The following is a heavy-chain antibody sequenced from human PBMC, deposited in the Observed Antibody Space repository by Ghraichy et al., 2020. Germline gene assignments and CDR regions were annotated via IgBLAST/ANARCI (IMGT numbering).Heavy chain of an antibody. D-gene: IGHD3-3*01. CDR1: EFTFSNYA. CDR2: ISDGGGST. V-gene: IGHV3-23*01. CDR3: AKAALTNFGARQIAYGMDV. Sequence: GGSLRLSCTASEFTFSNYAMSWVRQVPGKGLEWVSCISDGGGSTYYLDHVKGRFIISRDNSRNTLYLQMDSLRAEDTALYFCAKAALTNFGARQIAYGMDVWVQGTTVTVSS. J-gene: IGHJ6*02.